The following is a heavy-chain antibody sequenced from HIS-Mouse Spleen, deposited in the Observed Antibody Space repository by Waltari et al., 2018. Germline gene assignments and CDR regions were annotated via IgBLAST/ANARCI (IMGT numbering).Heavy chain of an antibody. Sequence: QVQLQESGPGLVKPSETLSLTCTVSGGSIRSYHWSWFRQPPGKGLEWIGYYSGSTNYNPSLKSRVTISVDTSKNQFSLKLSSVTAADTAVYYCARASRDLLLPRYFDLWGRGTLVTVSS. CDR3: ARASRDLLLPRYFDL. CDR2: YYSGST. V-gene: IGHV4-59*01. CDR1: GGSIRSYH. J-gene: IGHJ2*01.